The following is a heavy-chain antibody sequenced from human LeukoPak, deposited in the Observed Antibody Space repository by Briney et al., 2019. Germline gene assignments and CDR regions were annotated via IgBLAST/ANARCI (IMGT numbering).Heavy chain of an antibody. D-gene: IGHD1-14*01. CDR3: TRDRSRAEDD. Sequence: GGSLRLSCAASGFTVSNYWMSWVRQAPGKGLEWVANIKQDGSETYYVDSVKGRFTISRDNAKNSLYLQMNSLRGEDTAVYYCTRDRSRAEDDWGQGTLVTVSS. J-gene: IGHJ4*02. CDR1: GFTVSNYW. CDR2: IKQDGSET. V-gene: IGHV3-7*01.